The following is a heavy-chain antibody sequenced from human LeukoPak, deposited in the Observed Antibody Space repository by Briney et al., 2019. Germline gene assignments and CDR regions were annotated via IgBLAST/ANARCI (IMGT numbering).Heavy chain of an antibody. V-gene: IGHV3-53*01. CDR3: ARDHVVASGAVAY. CDR1: GFTVSDNY. D-gene: IGHD2-15*01. J-gene: IGHJ4*02. CDR2: LDSGGSA. Sequence: GGSLRLSCAASGFTVSDNYMSWFRQAPGKGLEWLSVLDSGGSAIYADSVRGRFTISGDNSKNTLHLQMDSLTIEDSALYYCARDHVVASGAVAYWGQGTLVTVSS.